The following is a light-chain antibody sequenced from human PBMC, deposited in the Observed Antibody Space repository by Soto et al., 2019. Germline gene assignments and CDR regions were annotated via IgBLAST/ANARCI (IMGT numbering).Light chain of an antibody. V-gene: IGKV1-6*01. CDR2: AAS. Sequence: AIQMTQSPSSLSASVGDRVTISCRASQGIRNDLAWYQQKPGKAPKLLIFAASNLQSGVPSRFSGSGSGTDFTLTISRLQPEDFATSYCLQLYNFSWTFGQGTTV. CDR1: QGIRND. J-gene: IGKJ1*01. CDR3: LQLYNFSWT.